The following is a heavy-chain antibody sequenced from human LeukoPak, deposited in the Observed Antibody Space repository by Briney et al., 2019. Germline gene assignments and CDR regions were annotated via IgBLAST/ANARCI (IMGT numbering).Heavy chain of an antibody. V-gene: IGHV3-11*01. CDR3: ARESIDCSGGSCGFYYYYGMDV. Sequence: GGSLRLSCAASGFTFSDYYMSWTRQAPGKGLEWVSYISSSGSTIYYADSVKGRFTISRDNAKNSLYLQMNSLRAEDTAVYYCARESIDCSGGSCGFYYYYGMDVWGQGTTVTVSS. J-gene: IGHJ6*02. CDR2: ISSSGSTI. CDR1: GFTFSDYY. D-gene: IGHD2-15*01.